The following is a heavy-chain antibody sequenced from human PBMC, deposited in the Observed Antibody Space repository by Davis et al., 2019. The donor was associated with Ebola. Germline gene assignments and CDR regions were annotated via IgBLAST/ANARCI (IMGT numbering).Heavy chain of an antibody. D-gene: IGHD3-3*01. CDR2: ITRSGAM. CDR1: GFTFSIYS. Sequence: GESLKISCAVSGFTFSIYSMHWVRQAPGKGLEWISYITRSGAMYYAESVKGRFTISRDNARNSLFLQMNSLRDDDTAVYYCARDSTAYYDFWSGYDAFDIWGQGTMVTVSS. J-gene: IGHJ3*02. V-gene: IGHV3-48*02. CDR3: ARDSTAYYDFWSGYDAFDI.